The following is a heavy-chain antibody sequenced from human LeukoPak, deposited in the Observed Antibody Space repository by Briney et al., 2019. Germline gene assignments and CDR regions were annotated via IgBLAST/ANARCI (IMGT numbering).Heavy chain of an antibody. CDR1: GFTVGYNY. V-gene: IGHV3-53*01. D-gene: IGHD6-6*01. Sequence: GGSLRLSCAASGFTVGYNYMTWVRQAPGKGLEWVAAIYNSGSTYYADSVKGRFTISRDNSKNTMYLQMSSLRAEDTAVYYCARGGGSSSHYWGQGTLVTVSS. J-gene: IGHJ4*02. CDR3: ARGGGSSSHY. CDR2: IYNSGST.